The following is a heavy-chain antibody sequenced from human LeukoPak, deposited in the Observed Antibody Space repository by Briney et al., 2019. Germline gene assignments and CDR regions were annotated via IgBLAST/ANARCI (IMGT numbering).Heavy chain of an antibody. V-gene: IGHV3-74*01. D-gene: IGHD3-22*01. J-gene: IGHJ1*01. CDR1: GFTFSTYW. Sequence: GGSLRLSCAASGFTFSTYWMQWVRHAPGKGVVWVSRIKSDGSTNYADSVKGRFTISRDNANNTLSLQMNSLRPEDTGVYYCARAPSEIGGYYPEYFRHWGQGTLVTVSS. CDR2: IKSDGST. CDR3: ARAPSEIGGYYPEYFRH.